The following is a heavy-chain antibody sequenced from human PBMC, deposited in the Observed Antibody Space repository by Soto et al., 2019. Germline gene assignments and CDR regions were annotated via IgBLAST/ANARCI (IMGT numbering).Heavy chain of an antibody. V-gene: IGHV3-7*01. Sequence: GGSLRLSCGASGFSFSSYSIGWVRQAPGKGLEWVANINHAGSEKYYVGSVKGRFTMYRDNAKNSAYLQMNSLRVDDTAVYYCAREIVGTGWYFDIWGRGTLVTVSS. CDR2: INHAGSEK. D-gene: IGHD2-21*02. CDR3: AREIVGTGWYFDI. CDR1: GFSFSSYS. J-gene: IGHJ2*01.